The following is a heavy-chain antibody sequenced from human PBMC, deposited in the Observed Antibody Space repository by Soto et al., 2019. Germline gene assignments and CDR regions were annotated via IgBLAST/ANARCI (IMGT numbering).Heavy chain of an antibody. J-gene: IGHJ3*02. D-gene: IGHD3-22*01. Sequence: GESLKISFKGSGYSFTSYWMGWVRQMPGKGLEWMGIIYPGDSDTRYSPSFQGQVTISADKSISAAYLQWRSLRASDTAMYYCAGTGEYYYDSSGPPNAFDIWGQGTMVTVSS. CDR1: GYSFTSYW. CDR2: IYPGDSDT. V-gene: IGHV5-51*01. CDR3: AGTGEYYYDSSGPPNAFDI.